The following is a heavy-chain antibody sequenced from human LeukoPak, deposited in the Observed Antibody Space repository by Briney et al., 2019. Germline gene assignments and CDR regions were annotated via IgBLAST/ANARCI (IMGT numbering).Heavy chain of an antibody. V-gene: IGHV3-48*03. CDR2: ISSSGSTI. D-gene: IGHD3-10*01. CDR3: ARQCYYGSGDY. Sequence: GGSLRLSCAASGFTFSSYEMNWVRQAPGKGLEWVSYISSSGSTIYYADSVEGRFTISRDNAKNSLYLQMNSLRAEDTAVYYCARQCYYGSGDYWGQGTLVTVSS. CDR1: GFTFSSYE. J-gene: IGHJ4*02.